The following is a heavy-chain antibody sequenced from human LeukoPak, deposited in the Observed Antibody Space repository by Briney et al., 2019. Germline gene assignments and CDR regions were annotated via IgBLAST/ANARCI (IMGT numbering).Heavy chain of an antibody. D-gene: IGHD5-24*01. CDR1: GFTLSSYG. V-gene: IGHV3-33*06. CDR3: AKSRAGYNHGLH. Sequence: GRSLRLSCVASGFTLSSYGIHGVRQAPGKGPEWVVVIYYDGSNEYYADSVKGRFKISRDISKNTLYLQMNSLSAEDTAVYYCAKSRAGYNHGLHWGQGTLVTVSS. CDR2: IYYDGSNE. J-gene: IGHJ4*02.